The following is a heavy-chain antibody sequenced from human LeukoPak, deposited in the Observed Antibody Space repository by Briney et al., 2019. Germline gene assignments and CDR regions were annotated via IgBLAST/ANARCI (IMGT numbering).Heavy chain of an antibody. CDR3: ARGGGVVVPAAFDY. CDR2: IIGIFGTT. Sequence: ASVKVSCKASGDTFSSYPISWVRQAPGQGLEWMGGIIGIFGTTNYAQKFQGRVTITADESTNTVFLELSSLTSEDTALYFCARGGGVVVPAAFDYWGQVTLVSVSS. CDR1: GDTFSSYP. D-gene: IGHD2-2*01. V-gene: IGHV1-69*13. J-gene: IGHJ4*02.